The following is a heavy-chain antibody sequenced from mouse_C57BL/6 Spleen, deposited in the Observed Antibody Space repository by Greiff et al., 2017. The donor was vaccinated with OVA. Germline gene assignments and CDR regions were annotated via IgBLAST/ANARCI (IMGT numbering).Heavy chain of an antibody. V-gene: IGHV1-22*01. CDR3: ADDYDRAY. D-gene: IGHD2-4*01. Sequence: DVKLQESGPELVKPGASVKMSCKASGYTFTDYNMHWVKQSHGKSLEWIGYINPNNGGTSYNQKFKGKATLTVNKSSSTAYMELRSLTSEDSAVYYCADDYDRAYWGQGTLVTVSA. CDR2: INPNNGGT. CDR1: GYTFTDYN. J-gene: IGHJ3*01.